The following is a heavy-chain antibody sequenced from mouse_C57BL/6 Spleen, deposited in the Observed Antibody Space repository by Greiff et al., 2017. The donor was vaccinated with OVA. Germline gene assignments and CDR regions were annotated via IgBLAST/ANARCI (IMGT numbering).Heavy chain of an antibody. CDR3: TRNYGSSLFAY. D-gene: IGHD1-1*01. J-gene: IGHJ3*01. CDR1: GYTFTDYE. CDR2: IDPETGGT. Sequence: QVQLQQSGAELVRPGASVTLSCKASGYTFTDYEMRWVKQTPVHGLEWIGAIDPETGGTAYNQKFKGKAILTADKSSSTAYMELRSLTSEDSAVYYCTRNYGSSLFAYWGQGTLVTVSA. V-gene: IGHV1-15*01.